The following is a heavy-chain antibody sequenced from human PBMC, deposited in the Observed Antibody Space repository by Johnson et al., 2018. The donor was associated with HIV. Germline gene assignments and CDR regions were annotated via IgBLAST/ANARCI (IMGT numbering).Heavy chain of an antibody. CDR2: TSYDGGNK. CDR1: GFTFSSYS. Sequence: QVQLVESGGGVVQPGRSLRLSCAASGFTFSSYSLHWVRQAPGKGLEWVAVTSYDGGNKYYADSVKGRFTISRDNAKNSLYLQMNSLRAEDTAVYYCARALTTDAFDIWGQGTMVTVSS. CDR3: ARALTTDAFDI. J-gene: IGHJ3*02. V-gene: IGHV3-30*04. D-gene: IGHD4-17*01.